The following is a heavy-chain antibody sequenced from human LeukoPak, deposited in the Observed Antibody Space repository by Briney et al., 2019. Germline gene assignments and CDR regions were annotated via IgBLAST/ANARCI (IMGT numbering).Heavy chain of an antibody. CDR1: GYTFTGYY. CDR3: ARGDSSSRTGVY. CDR2: INPNSGGT. V-gene: IGHV1-2*02. J-gene: IGHJ4*02. D-gene: IGHD6-13*01. Sequence: GASVKVSCKASGYTFTGYYMHWVRQAPGQGLEWMGWINPNSGGTNYAQKFQGRVTMTRDTSTSTVYMELSSLRSEDTAVYYCARGDSSSRTGVYWGQGTLVTVSS.